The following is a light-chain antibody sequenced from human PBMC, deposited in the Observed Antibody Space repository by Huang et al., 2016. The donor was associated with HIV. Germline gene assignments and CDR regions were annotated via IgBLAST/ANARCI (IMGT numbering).Light chain of an antibody. V-gene: IGKV1-NL1*01. J-gene: IGKJ1*01. CDR3: QQYFGIPT. CDR1: QGISNS. CDR2: AAS. Sequence: DIQMTQSPSSLSASIGDRVTITCRASQGISNSLAWYQQKPGKAPKLLLYAASTLERGVPSRFSGSGSGTDYTLTISSLQPEDFAAYFCQQYFGIPTFGQGTKVEIK.